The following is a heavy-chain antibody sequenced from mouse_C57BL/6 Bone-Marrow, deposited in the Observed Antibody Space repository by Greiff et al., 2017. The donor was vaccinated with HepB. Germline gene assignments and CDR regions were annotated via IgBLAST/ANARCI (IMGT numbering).Heavy chain of an antibody. CDR1: GYTFTSYW. V-gene: IGHV1-55*01. J-gene: IGHJ2*01. CDR3: AREEATIVNFDY. D-gene: IGHD2-5*01. CDR2: IYPGSGST. Sequence: VQLQQSGAELVKPGASVKMSCKASGYTFTSYWITWVKQRPGQGLEWIGDIYPGSGSTNYNEKFKSKATLTVDPSSSTAYMQLSSLTSEDSAVYYCAREEATIVNFDYWGQGTTLTVSS.